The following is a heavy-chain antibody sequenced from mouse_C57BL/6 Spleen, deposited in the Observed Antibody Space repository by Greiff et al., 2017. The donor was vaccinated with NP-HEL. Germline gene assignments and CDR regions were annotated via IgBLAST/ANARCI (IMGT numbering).Heavy chain of an antibody. CDR1: GFTFSDYG. V-gene: IGHV5-17*01. CDR2: INSGSSTI. Sequence: EVKLVESGGGLVKPGGSLKLSCAASGFTFSDYGMHWVRQAPEKGLEWVAYINSGSSTIYYADTVKGRFPISRDNAKNSLFLQMTSLRSEDTAMYYCAYTNYWFFDVWGTGTTVTVSS. D-gene: IGHD1-1*01. CDR3: AYTNYWFFDV. J-gene: IGHJ1*03.